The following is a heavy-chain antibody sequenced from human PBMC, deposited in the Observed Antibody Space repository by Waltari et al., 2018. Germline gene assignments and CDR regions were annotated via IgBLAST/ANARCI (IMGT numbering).Heavy chain of an antibody. CDR1: GRSISSSSYY. CDR3: ARDPPGPIFGPPNYYYGMDV. CDR2: IYYSGST. J-gene: IGHJ6*02. D-gene: IGHD3-3*01. Sequence: QLQLQESGPGLVKPSETLSLTCTVSGRSISSSSYYWGWIRQPPGKGLEWIGSIYYSGSTYYNPSLKSRVTISVDTSKNQFSLKLSSVTAADTAVYYCARDPPGPIFGPPNYYYGMDVWGQGTTVTVSS. V-gene: IGHV4-39*07.